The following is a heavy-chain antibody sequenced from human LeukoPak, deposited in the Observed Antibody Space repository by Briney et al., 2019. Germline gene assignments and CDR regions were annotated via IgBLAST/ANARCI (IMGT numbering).Heavy chain of an antibody. D-gene: IGHD2-15*01. CDR1: GFTFSSYA. V-gene: IGHV3-74*01. J-gene: IGHJ4*02. CDR2: INSDGSST. Sequence: PGRSLRLSCAASGFTFSSYAMHWVRQAPGKGLVWVSRINSDGSSTSYADSVKGRFTISRDNAKNTLYLQMNSLRDEDTAVYYCAGGLLGCRGGSCYPTDYWGQGTLVTVSS. CDR3: AGGLLGCRGGSCYPTDY.